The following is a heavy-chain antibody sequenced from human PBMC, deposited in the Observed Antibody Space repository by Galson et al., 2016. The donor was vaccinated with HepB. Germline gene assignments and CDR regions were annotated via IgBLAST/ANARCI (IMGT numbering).Heavy chain of an antibody. CDR3: ARRGIFGVVGGCDV. CDR2: IYHSGST. D-gene: IGHD3-3*01. J-gene: IGHJ6*02. Sequence: SETLSLTCAVSGVSISSSNWWSWVRQPPGKGLEWIGEIYHSGSTNYNPSLKSRITISVDKSKNQFSLKLSSVTAADTAIYYCARRGIFGVVGGCDVWGQGTTVTVSS. CDR1: GVSISSSNW. V-gene: IGHV4-4*02.